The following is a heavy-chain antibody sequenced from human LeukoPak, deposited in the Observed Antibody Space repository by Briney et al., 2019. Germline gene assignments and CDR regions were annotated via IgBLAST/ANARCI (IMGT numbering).Heavy chain of an antibody. CDR2: IDWDDDK. CDR1: GFSLSTGGMC. D-gene: IGHD1-26*01. Sequence: SGPTLVKSTQTLTLTCTFSGFSLSTGGMCVSWIRQPPGKALEWLARIDWDDDKYYITSLKTRLTISKDASKNQVVLTMTNMDPVDTATYYCARMYTGSSGYDYWGQGTLVTVAS. J-gene: IGHJ4*02. V-gene: IGHV2-70*11. CDR3: ARMYTGSSGYDY.